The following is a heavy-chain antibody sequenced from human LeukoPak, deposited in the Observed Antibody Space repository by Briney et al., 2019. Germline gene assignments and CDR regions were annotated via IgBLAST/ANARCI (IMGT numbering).Heavy chain of an antibody. CDR3: ARRSRDSSGLWAFAS. CDR1: GGTISSYY. D-gene: IGHD3-22*01. V-gene: IGHV4-4*09. J-gene: IGHJ4*02. Sequence: PSGTLCLTCTASGGTISSYYWSWIRQAPGKGLEWVGVIYSSGSAYYNPSLEGRVTISLDTSKNPLYLKLRCVTAEDTAVYYCARRSRDSSGLWAFASWGQGTLVTVSS. CDR2: IYSSGSA.